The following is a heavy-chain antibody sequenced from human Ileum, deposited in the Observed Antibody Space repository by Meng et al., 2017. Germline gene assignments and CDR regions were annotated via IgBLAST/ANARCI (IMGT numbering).Heavy chain of an antibody. CDR3: AGKDWGEGLDF. D-gene: IGHD7-27*01. J-gene: IGHJ4*02. V-gene: IGHV6-1*01. Sequence: HVQLQQSGPALVKPSQTLSHTCAISVDSVSSDTGAWNWIRQSPSRGLEWLGRTYYRSRWYNNYAVSVKSRITINPDTSKNQFSLQLNSVTPDDTAVYYCAGKDWGEGLDFWDQGTLVTVSS. CDR1: VDSVSSDTGA. CDR2: TYYRSRWYN.